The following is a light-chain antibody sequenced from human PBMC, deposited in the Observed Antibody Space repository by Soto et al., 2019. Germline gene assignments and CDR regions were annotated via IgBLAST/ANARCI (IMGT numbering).Light chain of an antibody. CDR3: AAWDDSLNGYV. V-gene: IGLV1-44*01. CDR2: SNN. CDR1: SSNIGSNT. Sequence: QSVLTQAPSASGTPGQRVTISCSGSSSNIGSNTVNWYRQLPTTAPKLLIYSNNQRPSGVPDRFSASKSGTSASLAISGLQSEDEADFYCAAWDDSLNGYVFGTGTKVTVL. J-gene: IGLJ1*01.